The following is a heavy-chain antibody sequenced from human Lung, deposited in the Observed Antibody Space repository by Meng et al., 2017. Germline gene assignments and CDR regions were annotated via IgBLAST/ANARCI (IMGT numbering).Heavy chain of an antibody. V-gene: IGHV4-34*01. D-gene: IGHD4-11*01. CDR2: INHSGST. Sequence: QVQLYQWGAGLLKPSESLSLPCVVSGGSFSDYYWSWIRQPPGKGLEWIGEINHSGSTNYSPSLESRGTISVDTSQNNLSLKLSSVTAADSAVYYCARGPTTMAHDFDYWGQGTLVTVSS. CDR1: GGSFSDYY. CDR3: ARGPTTMAHDFDY. J-gene: IGHJ4*02.